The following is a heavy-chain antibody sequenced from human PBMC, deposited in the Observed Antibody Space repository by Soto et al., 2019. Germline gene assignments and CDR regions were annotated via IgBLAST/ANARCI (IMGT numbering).Heavy chain of an antibody. CDR1: GYTFTNYG. Sequence: ASVKVSCKASGYTFTNYGISWVRQAPGQGLEWMGWINVYNGNTKYAQKVQGRVTMTTVTSTSTAYMELRSLRSDDTAVYYCARGVGSGSYYNQYNWFDPWGQGTLVTVSS. CDR2: INVYNGNT. D-gene: IGHD3-10*01. J-gene: IGHJ5*02. CDR3: ARGVGSGSYYNQYNWFDP. V-gene: IGHV1-18*01.